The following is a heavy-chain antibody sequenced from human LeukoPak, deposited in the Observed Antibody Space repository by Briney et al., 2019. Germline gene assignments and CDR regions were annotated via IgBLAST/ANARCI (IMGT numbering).Heavy chain of an antibody. Sequence: SLLLSCAASGFTFSSYAMHWVRQAPGTGLERVAVKSYDGSNKYYADSVKGRFTISRDNSKNTLYLQMNSLRAEDTAVYYCEKRMVTADDAFDIWGQGTMVTVSS. D-gene: IGHD2-21*02. J-gene: IGHJ3*02. V-gene: IGHV3-30-3*02. CDR1: GFTFSSYA. CDR3: EKRMVTADDAFDI. CDR2: KSYDGSNK.